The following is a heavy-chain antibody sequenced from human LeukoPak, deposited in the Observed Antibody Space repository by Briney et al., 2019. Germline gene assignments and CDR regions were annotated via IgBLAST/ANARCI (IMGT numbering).Heavy chain of an antibody. V-gene: IGHV3-48*03. CDR2: ISHSVSTI. CDR1: GFTFSSYE. J-gene: IGHJ4*02. CDR3: ARDSSSWYEASDY. Sequence: GGSLRLSCAASGFTFSSYEMNWVRQAPGKGLEWVSYISHSVSTIYYADSVKGRFTISRDNAKNSLYLQMNSLRAEDTAVYYCARDSSSWYEASDYWGQGTLVTVSS. D-gene: IGHD6-13*01.